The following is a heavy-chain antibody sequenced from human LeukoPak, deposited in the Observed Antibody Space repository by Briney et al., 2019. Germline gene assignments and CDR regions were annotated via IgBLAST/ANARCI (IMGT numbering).Heavy chain of an antibody. CDR3: TTAPHYSYLSYYYYYMDV. Sequence: KSGGSLRLSCAASRFTFSNAWMSWVRQAPGKGLEWVGRIKSKTDGWTTDYAAPAKGRFTISRDDSKNTLYLQMNSLKTEDTAVYYCTTAPHYSYLSYYYYYMDVWGKGTTVTVSS. D-gene: IGHD5-18*01. J-gene: IGHJ6*03. CDR1: RFTFSNAW. V-gene: IGHV3-15*01. CDR2: IKSKTDGWTT.